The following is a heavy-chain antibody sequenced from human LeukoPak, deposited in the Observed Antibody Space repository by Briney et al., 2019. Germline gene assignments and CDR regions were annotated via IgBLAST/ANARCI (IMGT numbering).Heavy chain of an antibody. CDR3: ARDGTAAGLYFDL. D-gene: IGHD6-13*01. CDR1: GFTFTDYW. Sequence: RGSLRLSCAVSGFTFTDYWMNWVRQAPGKGLEWVASIRQDGGEKSYVDSVKGRFTISRDNTKSSLYLQINSLRAEDTAVYYCARDGTAAGLYFDLWGQGTLATVSS. J-gene: IGHJ4*01. CDR2: IRQDGGEK. V-gene: IGHV3-7*01.